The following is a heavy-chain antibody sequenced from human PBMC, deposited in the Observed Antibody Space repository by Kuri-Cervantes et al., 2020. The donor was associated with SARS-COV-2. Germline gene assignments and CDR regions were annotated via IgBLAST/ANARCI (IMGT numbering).Heavy chain of an antibody. D-gene: IGHD6-6*01. CDR1: GFSLSTSGMC. J-gene: IGHJ5*02. CDR3: ARTKSIAARFFWFDP. V-gene: IGHV2-70*11. Sequence: SGPTLVKPPQTPTLTCTFSGFSLSTSGMCVSWIRQPPGKALEWLARIDWDDDKYYSTSLKTRLTISKDTSKNQVVLTMTNMDPVDTATYYCARTKSIAARFFWFDPWGQGTLVTVSS. CDR2: IDWDDDK.